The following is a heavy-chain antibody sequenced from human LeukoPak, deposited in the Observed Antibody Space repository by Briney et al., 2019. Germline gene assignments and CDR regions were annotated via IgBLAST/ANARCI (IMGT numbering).Heavy chain of an antibody. CDR3: ARDPTFYDFWRVPGGYMDV. Sequence: GESLRLSCAASGFTFSSYAMAWVRQAPGEGLEWVSSISGSSGTTHYTDSVKGRFTISRDNSKYTLYLQMNSLRSEDTAVYYCARDPTFYDFWRVPGGYMDVWGKGTTVTVS. CDR1: GFTFSSYA. J-gene: IGHJ6*03. CDR2: ISGSSGTT. V-gene: IGHV3-23*01. D-gene: IGHD3-3*01.